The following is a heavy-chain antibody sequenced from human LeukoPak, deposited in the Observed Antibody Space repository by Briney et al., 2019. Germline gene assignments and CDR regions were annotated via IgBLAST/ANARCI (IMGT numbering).Heavy chain of an antibody. CDR2: ISGYSGNT. CDR3: ASALRTGDNYFDY. D-gene: IGHD1-1*01. J-gene: IGHJ4*02. Sequence: EASVTVSCKPSGYTFTNYGISWVRQAPGQGLEWMGWISGYSGNTNYAQKLQGRVTMTTVTSTSTAYMELWSLRSADTAVYYCASALRTGDNYFDYWGQGTLVTVSS. V-gene: IGHV1-18*01. CDR1: GYTFTNYG.